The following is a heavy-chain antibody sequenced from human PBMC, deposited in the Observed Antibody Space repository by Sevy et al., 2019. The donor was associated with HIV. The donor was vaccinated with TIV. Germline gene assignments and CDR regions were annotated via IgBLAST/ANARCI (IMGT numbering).Heavy chain of an antibody. J-gene: IGHJ4*02. Sequence: GGSLRLSCAASGFTVSSNYMSWVRQAPGKGLEWVSVIYSVGSTYYADSVKGRFTISRDNSKNTLYLQMNSLRAEDTAVYYCARDLSNYYGSGSYPYYFDYWGQGTLVTVSS. CDR1: GFTVSSNY. D-gene: IGHD3-10*01. CDR2: IYSVGST. CDR3: ARDLSNYYGSGSYPYYFDY. V-gene: IGHV3-53*01.